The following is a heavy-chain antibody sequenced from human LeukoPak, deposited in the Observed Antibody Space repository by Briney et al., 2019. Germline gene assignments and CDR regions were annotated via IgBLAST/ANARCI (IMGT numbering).Heavy chain of an antibody. CDR1: GYTFTTYG. CDR2: ISAYNGNT. J-gene: IGHJ3*02. CDR3: ARDILREDYDILSGHDAFNI. V-gene: IGHV1-18*01. D-gene: IGHD3-9*01. Sequence: ASVKVSCKASGYTFTTYGITWVRQAPGQGLEWMGWISAYNGNTNYAQKLQGRVTMTRDTSTSIVYMELMSLRSDDTAVYYCARDILREDYDILSGHDAFNIWGQGTMVTVSS.